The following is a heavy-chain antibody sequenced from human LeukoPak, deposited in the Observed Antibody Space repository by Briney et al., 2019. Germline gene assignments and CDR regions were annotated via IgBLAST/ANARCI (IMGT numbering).Heavy chain of an antibody. CDR3: ARDLYGSGSYYLPSYAFDI. D-gene: IGHD3-10*01. CDR2: INPNSGGT. CDR1: GYSFTGYY. V-gene: IGHV1-2*04. Sequence: ASVKVSCKASGYSFTGYYMHWVRQAPGQGLEWMGWINPNSGGTNYAQKFQGWVTMTRDTSISTAYMELSRLRSDDTAVYYCARDLYGSGSYYLPSYAFDIWGQGTMVTVSS. J-gene: IGHJ3*02.